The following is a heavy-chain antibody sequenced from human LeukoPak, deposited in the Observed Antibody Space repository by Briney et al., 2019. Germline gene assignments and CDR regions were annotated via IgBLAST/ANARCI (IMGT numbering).Heavy chain of an antibody. CDR1: GYTFTSYG. V-gene: IGHV1-18*01. D-gene: IGHD3-22*01. CDR3: ARATMIVGSYFDY. Sequence: ASVKVSCKASGYTFTSYGISWVRQAPGQGLEWRGWICAYIGNTNYAQKLQGRVTMTTDTSTSTAYMELRSLRSDDTAVYYCARATMIVGSYFDYWGQGTLVTVSS. J-gene: IGHJ4*02. CDR2: ICAYIGNT.